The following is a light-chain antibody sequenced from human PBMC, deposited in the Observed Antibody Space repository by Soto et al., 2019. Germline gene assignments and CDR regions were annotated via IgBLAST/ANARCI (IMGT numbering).Light chain of an antibody. CDR1: SSDIGAYKY. CDR2: EVI. J-gene: IGLJ2*01. Sequence: QSALTQPASVSGSPGQSITISCTGTSSDIGAYKYVSWYQQHPCRAPKLMIYEVIHRPSGVSSRFSGSKSGKTASLTISGLQADDDADYYCRSSTSSKTLVFGGGTKLTVL. CDR3: RSSTSSKTLV. V-gene: IGLV2-14*01.